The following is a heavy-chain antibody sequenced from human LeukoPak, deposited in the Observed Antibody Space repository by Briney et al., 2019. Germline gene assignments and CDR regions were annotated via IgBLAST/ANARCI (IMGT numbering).Heavy chain of an antibody. J-gene: IGHJ4*02. CDR2: ISYDGSNK. D-gene: IGHD5-18*01. CDR1: GFTFSSYA. CDR3: ARDSGYSYGTFDY. V-gene: IGHV3-30-3*01. Sequence: GGSLRLSCAASGFTFSSYAMHWVRQAPGKGLEWVAVISYDGSNKYYADSAKGRFTISRDNSKNTLYLQMNSLRAEDTAVYYCARDSGYSYGTFDYWGQGTLVTVSS.